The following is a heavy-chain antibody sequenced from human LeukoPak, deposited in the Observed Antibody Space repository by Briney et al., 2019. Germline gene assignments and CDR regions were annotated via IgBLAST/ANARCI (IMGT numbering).Heavy chain of an antibody. D-gene: IGHD1-26*01. J-gene: IGHJ4*02. V-gene: IGHV1-46*01. CDR3: ARDPLSSIVGATTHPFDY. Sequence: ASVKVSCKASGYTFTSYYMHWVRQAPGQGLEWMGIINPSDGSTSYAQKFQGRVTMTRDMSTSTVYMELSSLRSEDTAVYYCARDPLSSIVGATTHPFDYWGQGTLVTVSS. CDR2: INPSDGST. CDR1: GYTFTSYY.